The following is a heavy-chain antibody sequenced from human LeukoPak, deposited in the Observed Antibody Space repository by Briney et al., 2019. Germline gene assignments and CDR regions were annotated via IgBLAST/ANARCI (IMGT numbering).Heavy chain of an antibody. CDR1: GFPFSSYS. CDR2: ISSSSSTI. CDR3: ARYPRQASWFDLGYH. J-gene: IGHJ5*02. Sequence: HPGGSLRLSCAASGFPFSSYSMNWVRQAPGKGLEWVSYISSSSSTIYYADSVKGPFTISRDNAENLLYLQMNSLRAEDTALYYCARYPRQASWFDLGYHWGQGTLVTVSS. V-gene: IGHV3-48*04. D-gene: IGHD3-10*01.